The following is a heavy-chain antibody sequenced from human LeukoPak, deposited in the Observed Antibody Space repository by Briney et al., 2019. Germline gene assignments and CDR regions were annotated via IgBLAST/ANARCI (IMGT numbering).Heavy chain of an antibody. CDR1: GGSISSGDYY. CDR2: IYYSGST. Sequence: SETLSLTCTVSGGSISSGDYYWNWIRQPQGKGLEWIGYIYYSGSTYYNPSLKSRVTISVDTSKNQFSLKLSSVTAADTAVYYCAIHTAMGAHDYWGQGTLVTVSS. D-gene: IGHD5-18*01. CDR3: AIHTAMGAHDY. V-gene: IGHV4-30-4*08. J-gene: IGHJ4*02.